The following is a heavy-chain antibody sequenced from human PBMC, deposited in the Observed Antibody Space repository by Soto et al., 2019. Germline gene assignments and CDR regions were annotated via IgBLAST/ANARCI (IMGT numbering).Heavy chain of an antibody. D-gene: IGHD6-19*01. J-gene: IGHJ4*02. Sequence: ASVKVSCKASDYTFTSYSITWVRQAPGQGLEWVGWISVYSGNTKYAQNLQGRVTLTTDTSTSTAYMELRSLGSDDTAVYYCAREGANSRGWYDYFDFWGQGTLVTVSS. CDR1: DYTFTSYS. V-gene: IGHV1-18*04. CDR2: ISVYSGNT. CDR3: AREGANSRGWYDYFDF.